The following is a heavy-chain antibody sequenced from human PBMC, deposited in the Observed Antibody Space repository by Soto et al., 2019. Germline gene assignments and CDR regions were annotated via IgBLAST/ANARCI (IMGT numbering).Heavy chain of an antibody. D-gene: IGHD3-3*01. CDR1: GYTLTELS. CDR3: ATDRETIFGVVTPRPYYYYYGMDV. CDR2: FDPEDGET. Sequence: ASVKVSCKVSGYTLTELSMHWVRQAPGKGLEWMGGFDPEDGETIYAQKFQGRVTMTEDTSTDTAYMELSSLRSEDTAVYYCATDRETIFGVVTPRPYYYYYGMDVWGQGTTVTVSS. V-gene: IGHV1-24*01. J-gene: IGHJ6*02.